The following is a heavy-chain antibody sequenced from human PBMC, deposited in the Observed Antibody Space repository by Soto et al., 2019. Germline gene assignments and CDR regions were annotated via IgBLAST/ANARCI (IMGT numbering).Heavy chain of an antibody. CDR1: GFTFNSYN. CDR2: ISYNGDNQ. CDR3: ARNSRVFGYQDGMDV. V-gene: IGHV3-30*03. J-gene: IGHJ6*02. D-gene: IGHD3-16*02. Sequence: QEQLVESGGDVVQPGRSLRLSCAAAGFTFNSYNMHWVRQAPGKGPEWVAVISYNGDNQYYLDSVKGRFTISRDNPNKKLYLEMNSLRPEDTAVYFCARNSRVFGYQDGMDVWGQGTTVIVSS.